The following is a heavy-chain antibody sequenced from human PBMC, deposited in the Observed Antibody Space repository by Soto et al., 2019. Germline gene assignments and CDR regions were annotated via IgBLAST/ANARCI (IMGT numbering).Heavy chain of an antibody. J-gene: IGHJ5*02. D-gene: IGHD3-22*01. Sequence: GGSLRLSCVASGFTFSSFEMNWVRQAPGKGLEWISYISSGGKTTYYADSVKGRFTISRDNAKNSLYLQMSSLRAEDAAVYYCARNYIIYYDGSRAHYSWRQGTLVTVSS. CDR2: ISSGGKTT. CDR1: GFTFSSFE. V-gene: IGHV3-48*03. CDR3: ARNYIIYYDGSRAHYS.